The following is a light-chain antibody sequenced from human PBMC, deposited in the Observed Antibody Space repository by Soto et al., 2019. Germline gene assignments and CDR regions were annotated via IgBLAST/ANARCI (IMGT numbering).Light chain of an antibody. V-gene: IGKV3-20*01. J-gene: IGKJ5*01. Sequence: DIVLTQSPGTLSLSPGERATLSCRASQSVTSSHLAWYQQRPGQAPRLVIYDASNRATGTPDRFSGSGSGTDFTLTISRLEAEDSAVYVCQQYGRSPFTFGQGTRLEIK. CDR2: DAS. CDR3: QQYGRSPFT. CDR1: QSVTSSH.